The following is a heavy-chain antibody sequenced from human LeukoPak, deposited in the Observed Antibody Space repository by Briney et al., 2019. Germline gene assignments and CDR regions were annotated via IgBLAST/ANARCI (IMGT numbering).Heavy chain of an antibody. V-gene: IGHV4-59*11. CDR2: IYYSGST. CDR1: GGSISSHY. D-gene: IGHD3-22*01. Sequence: SETLSLTCTVSGGSISSHYWSWIRQPPGKGLEWIGYIYYSGSTNYNPSLKSRVTISVDTSKNQFSLKLSSVTAADTAVYYCARAPTWYYDSRPGAFDIWGQGAMVTVSS. J-gene: IGHJ3*02. CDR3: ARAPTWYYDSRPGAFDI.